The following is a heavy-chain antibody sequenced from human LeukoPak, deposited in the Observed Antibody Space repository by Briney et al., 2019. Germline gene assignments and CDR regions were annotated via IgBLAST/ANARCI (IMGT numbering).Heavy chain of an antibody. D-gene: IGHD3-10*01. CDR2: ISYDGSNK. Sequence: PGGSLRLSCAASGFTFSSYAMHWVRQAPGKGLEWVAVISYDGSNKYYADSVKGRFTISRDNSKNTLYLQMNSLRAEDTAVYYCAKAPTYYYGPGSSLDYWGQGTLVTVSS. CDR3: AKAPTYYYGPGSSLDY. CDR1: GFTFSSYA. J-gene: IGHJ4*02. V-gene: IGHV3-30-3*01.